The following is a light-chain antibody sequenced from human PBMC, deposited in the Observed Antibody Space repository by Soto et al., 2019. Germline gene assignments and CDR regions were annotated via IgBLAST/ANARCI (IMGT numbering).Light chain of an antibody. CDR2: DAS. J-gene: IGKJ5*01. CDR1: QDISSK. Sequence: DIQMTQSPSSVSASVGDRVTITCRASQDISSKLVWYQQKPGKAHNLLVYDASTLQSGVPSRFSGSGSGTDFTLTISSLQPEDFATYYCQQDNSFPITFGQGTRLEIE. V-gene: IGKV1-12*01. CDR3: QQDNSFPIT.